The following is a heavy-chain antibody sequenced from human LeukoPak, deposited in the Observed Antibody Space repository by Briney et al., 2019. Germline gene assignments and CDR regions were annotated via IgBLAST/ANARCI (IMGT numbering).Heavy chain of an antibody. CDR3: AKDPLNTLMVSPTFDY. CDR1: GFPFSSYA. V-gene: IGHV3-23*01. J-gene: IGHJ4*02. Sequence: GGSLRLSCVVSGFPFSSYAMSWVRQAPGKGLEWVSGISGSGDDTYYAASVKGRFIVSRDTSKNTLYLQMNSLRAEDTAVYYCAKDPLNTLMVSPTFDYWGQGTLVTVSS. CDR2: ISGSGDDT. D-gene: IGHD5-18*01.